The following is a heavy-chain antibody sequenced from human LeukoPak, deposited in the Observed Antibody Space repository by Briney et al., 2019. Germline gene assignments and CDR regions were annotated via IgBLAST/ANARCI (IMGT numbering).Heavy chain of an antibody. V-gene: IGHV4-4*09. Sequence: PSETLSLTCTVSGGSISSYYWSWIRQPPGRGLEWIAYIYSSGSTDYNPSLKSRVAMSVDTSKDQFSLKLTSVTATDTAVYYCARHYRSAASQRAFDYWGQGILVTVSS. D-gene: IGHD6-13*01. J-gene: IGHJ4*02. CDR1: GGSISSYY. CDR3: ARHYRSAASQRAFDY. CDR2: IYSSGST.